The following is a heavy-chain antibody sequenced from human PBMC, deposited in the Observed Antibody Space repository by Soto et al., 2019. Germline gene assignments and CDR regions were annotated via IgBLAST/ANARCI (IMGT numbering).Heavy chain of an antibody. CDR3: ARMASFYCSGGSCYPTYGMDV. D-gene: IGHD2-15*01. V-gene: IGHV3-30-3*01. J-gene: IGHJ6*02. Sequence: QVQLVESGGGVVQPGRSLRLSCAASGFTFSSYAMHWVRQAPGKGLEWVAVISSDGSNKYYADSVKGRFTISRDNSKTTLYLQMNSLRAEYTAVYYCARMASFYCSGGSCYPTYGMDVWGQGTTVTVSS. CDR1: GFTFSSYA. CDR2: ISSDGSNK.